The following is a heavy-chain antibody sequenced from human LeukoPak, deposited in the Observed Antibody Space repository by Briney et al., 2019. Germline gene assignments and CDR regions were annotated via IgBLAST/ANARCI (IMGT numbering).Heavy chain of an antibody. D-gene: IGHD6-13*01. CDR3: AKDSSRLDP. Sequence: SETLSLTCGVSGDSINNYYWSWIRQPAGKGLEWIGRIYSGGNTNYNSSLKSRVTLSLDTSKNQFSLRLTSVTAADTAVYYCAKDSSRLDPWGQGTLVTVSS. V-gene: IGHV4-4*07. CDR1: GDSINNYY. J-gene: IGHJ5*02. CDR2: IYSGGNT.